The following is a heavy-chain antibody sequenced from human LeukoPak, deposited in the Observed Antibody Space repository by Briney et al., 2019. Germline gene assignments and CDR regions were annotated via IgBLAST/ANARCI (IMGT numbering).Heavy chain of an antibody. CDR1: GFTVSSNE. J-gene: IGHJ4*02. CDR2: ISGGST. V-gene: IGHV3-38-3*01. D-gene: IGHD6-19*01. Sequence: AGGSLRLSCAASGFTVSSNEMSWVRQAPGKGLEWVSSISGGSTYYADSRKGRFTISRDNAKNSLYLHMDSLRAEDTAVYYCARGAYSSGWAYFDHWGQGTLVTVSS. CDR3: ARGAYSSGWAYFDH.